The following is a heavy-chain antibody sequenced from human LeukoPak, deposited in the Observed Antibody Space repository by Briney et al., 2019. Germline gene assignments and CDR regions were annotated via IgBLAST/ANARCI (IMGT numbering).Heavy chain of an antibody. CDR2: INPQSGGT. CDR1: GYTLTDYY. Sequence: GASVKVSCKASGYTLTDYYIQWVRQAPGQGPEWMGWINPQSGGTIYAQKFQGRVTMTRDTSNNTSYMELSRLRSDDTAVYYCAREFRTTTWSFDAFDLWGQGTMVTVSS. J-gene: IGHJ3*01. V-gene: IGHV1-2*02. D-gene: IGHD1/OR15-1a*01. CDR3: AREFRTTTWSFDAFDL.